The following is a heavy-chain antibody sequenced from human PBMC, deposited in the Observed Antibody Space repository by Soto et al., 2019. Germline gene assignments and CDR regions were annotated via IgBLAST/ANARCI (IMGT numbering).Heavy chain of an antibody. Sequence: QVQLVQSGAEVKKPGASVKVSCKASGYTFTSYGISWVRQAPGQGREWMGWISAYNGNTNYAQKLQGRVTMTTDTSTSTAYMELRSLGSDDTAVYYCGITMVRGVISGAFDIWGQGTMVTVSS. CDR2: ISAYNGNT. J-gene: IGHJ3*02. D-gene: IGHD3-10*01. V-gene: IGHV1-18*04. CDR1: GYTFTSYG. CDR3: GITMVRGVISGAFDI.